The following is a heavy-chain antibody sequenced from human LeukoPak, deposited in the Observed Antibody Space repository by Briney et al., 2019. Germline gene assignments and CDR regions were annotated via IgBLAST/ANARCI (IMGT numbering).Heavy chain of an antibody. Sequence: SETLSLTCAVYGGSFSGYYWSWIRQPPGKGLEWIGEINHSGSTNYNPSLKSRVTISVDTSKNQFSLKLSSVTAADTAVYYCARWRQRGFDYWGQGTLVTVSS. V-gene: IGHV4-34*01. D-gene: IGHD3-3*01. J-gene: IGHJ4*02. CDR3: ARWRQRGFDY. CDR1: GGSFSGYY. CDR2: INHSGST.